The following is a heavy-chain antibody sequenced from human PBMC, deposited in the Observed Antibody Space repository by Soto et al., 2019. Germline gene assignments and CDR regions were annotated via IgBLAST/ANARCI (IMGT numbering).Heavy chain of an antibody. Sequence: PSETLSLTCTVSGGSISSYYWSWIRQPPGKGLEWIGYIYYSGSTNYNPSLKSRVTISVDTSKNQFSLKLSSVTAADTAVYYCARTAFILSCYSPYNRFYPWGQGTLVPVSA. CDR3: ARTAFILSCYSPYNRFYP. D-gene: IGHD3-9*01. CDR2: IYYSGST. J-gene: IGHJ5*02. V-gene: IGHV4-59*01. CDR1: GGSISSYY.